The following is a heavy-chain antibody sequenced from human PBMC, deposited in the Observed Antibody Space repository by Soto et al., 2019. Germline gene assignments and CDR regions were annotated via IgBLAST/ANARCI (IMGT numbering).Heavy chain of an antibody. CDR1: GFTFSSYS. CDR3: AKVKGAVAGYLDLDY. Sequence: EVQLVESGGGLVKPGGSLRLSCAVSGFTFSSYSMNWVRQAPGKGLEWVSSISSGNSYIYYADSVRGRFTVSRDNAKNTLYLQMNSLRAEDTAVYYCAKVKGAVAGYLDLDYWGQGTLVTVSS. D-gene: IGHD6-19*01. V-gene: IGHV3-21*01. J-gene: IGHJ4*02. CDR2: ISSGNSYI.